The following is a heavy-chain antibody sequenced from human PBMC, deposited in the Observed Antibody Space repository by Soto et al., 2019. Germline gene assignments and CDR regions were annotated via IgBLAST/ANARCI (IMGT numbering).Heavy chain of an antibody. V-gene: IGHV4-59*08. CDR2: IYYSGST. J-gene: IGHJ6*03. D-gene: IGHD3-10*01. CDR1: GGSISSYY. CDR3: ASGCLWFGELYNPTYYCYKHKEV. Sequence: PSETLSLTCTVSGGSISSYYWCWIRQPPGQGQEWIGYIYYSGSTNCNPSLNRRVTISVDTTKNQCSLKQSSVPAADTAGYYCASGCLWFGELYNPTYYCYKHKEVWGKGTTVNVS.